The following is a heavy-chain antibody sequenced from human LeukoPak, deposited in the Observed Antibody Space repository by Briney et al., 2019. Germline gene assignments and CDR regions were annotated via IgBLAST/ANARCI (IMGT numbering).Heavy chain of an antibody. CDR3: ARDHDYYDSSGPMVY. Sequence: ASVKVSCKASGGTFSSYAISWVRQAPGQGLEWMGRIIPILGIANYAQKFQGRVTITADKSTSTAYMELSSLRSEDTAVYYCARDHDYYDSSGPMVYWGQETLVTVSS. V-gene: IGHV1-69*04. D-gene: IGHD3-22*01. CDR1: GGTFSSYA. CDR2: IIPILGIA. J-gene: IGHJ4*02.